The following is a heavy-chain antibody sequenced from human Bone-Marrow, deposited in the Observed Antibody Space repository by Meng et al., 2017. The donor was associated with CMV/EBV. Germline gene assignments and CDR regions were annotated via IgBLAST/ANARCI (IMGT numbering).Heavy chain of an antibody. D-gene: IGHD2-2*01. CDR3: ARLGYCSSTSCSPPSGMDV. CDR1: GGTFSSYA. J-gene: IGHJ6*02. Sequence: SVKVSCKASGGTFSSYAISWVRQAPEQGLEWMGGIIPIFGTANYAQKFQGRVTITTDESTSTAYMELSSLRSEDTAVYYCARLGYCSSTSCSPPSGMDVWGQGTTVTVSS. CDR2: IIPIFGTA. V-gene: IGHV1-69*05.